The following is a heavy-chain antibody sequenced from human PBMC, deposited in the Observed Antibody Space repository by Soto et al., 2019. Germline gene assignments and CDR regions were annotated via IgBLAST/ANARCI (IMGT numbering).Heavy chain of an antibody. Sequence: QVQLVQSGAEVKKPGSSVKVSCKASGGTFSSYAISWVRQAPGQGLEWMGGVIPIFGTANYAQKFQGRVTITAEESTSTAYMELSSLRPEDTAVYYCARGGPLSEYGDKPDYDWFAPWGKGTLVTVSS. CDR2: VIPIFGTA. J-gene: IGHJ5*02. V-gene: IGHV1-69*01. CDR1: GGTFSSYA. CDR3: ARGGPLSEYGDKPDYDWFAP. D-gene: IGHD4-17*01.